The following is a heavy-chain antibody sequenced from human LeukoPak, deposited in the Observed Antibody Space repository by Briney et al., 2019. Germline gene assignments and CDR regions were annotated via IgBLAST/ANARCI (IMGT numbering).Heavy chain of an antibody. J-gene: IGHJ3*02. Sequence: ASVKVSCKASGYTFTGYYMHWVRQAPGQGLEWMGWINPNSGGTNYAQKFQGRVTMTRDTSISTAYMELSRLRSDDTAVYHCAGSGGRSSDAFDIWGQGTMVTVSS. D-gene: IGHD6-6*01. CDR2: INPNSGGT. CDR3: AGSGGRSSDAFDI. CDR1: GYTFTGYY. V-gene: IGHV1-2*02.